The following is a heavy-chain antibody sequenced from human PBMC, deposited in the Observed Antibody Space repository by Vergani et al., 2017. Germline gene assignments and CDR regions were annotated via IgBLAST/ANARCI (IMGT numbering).Heavy chain of an antibody. J-gene: IGHJ3*02. CDR1: GFTFSSYG. V-gene: IGHV3-33*01. CDR3: ARDFLPVRVVVTAILPGAFDI. Sequence: QVQLVESGGGVVQPGRSLRLSCAASGFTFSSYGMHWVRQAPGKGLEWVAVIWYDGSNKYYADSVKGRFTISRDNSKNTLYLQMNSLRAEDTAVYYCARDFLPVRVVVTAILPGAFDIWGQGTMVTGSA. D-gene: IGHD2-21*02. CDR2: IWYDGSNK.